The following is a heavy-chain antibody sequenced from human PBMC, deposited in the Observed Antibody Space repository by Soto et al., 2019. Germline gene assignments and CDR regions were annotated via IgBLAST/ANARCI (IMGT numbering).Heavy chain of an antibody. J-gene: IGHJ4*02. Sequence: ESGGDLVQPGGSLRLSCVASGFIFSNYAMSWVRQAPGKGLEWVSLIRGSGGPTNYADSVKGRFTVSRDNSKNILLLQMNSLRAEDTAVYYCVKDFRVGYDWTHDWGQGTLVTVSS. CDR3: VKDFRVGYDWTHD. CDR1: GFIFSNYA. D-gene: IGHD5-12*01. V-gene: IGHV3-23*01. CDR2: IRGSGGPT.